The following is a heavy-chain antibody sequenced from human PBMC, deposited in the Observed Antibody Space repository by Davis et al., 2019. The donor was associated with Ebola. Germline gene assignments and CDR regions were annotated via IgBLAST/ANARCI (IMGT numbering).Heavy chain of an antibody. J-gene: IGHJ6*02. V-gene: IGHV1-18*01. D-gene: IGHD6-19*01. Sequence: ASVKVSCKASGGTFSSYAINWGRQAPGQGLEWVGWISAYNGDTNYVQRLHGRVTMTTDTSTSTAYMELRSLRSDDTAVYYCARAPLSIAVAGTQYYYYYGMDVWGQGTTVTVSS. CDR3: ARAPLSIAVAGTQYYYYYGMDV. CDR2: ISAYNGDT. CDR1: GGTFSSYA.